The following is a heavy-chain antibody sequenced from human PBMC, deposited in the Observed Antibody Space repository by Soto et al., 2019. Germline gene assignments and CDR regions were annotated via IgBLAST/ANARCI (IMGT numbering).Heavy chain of an antibody. CDR2: LSASGTST. D-gene: IGHD4-17*01. CDR1: GFTFSSYA. Sequence: EVQLLESGGGLVQPGGSLRLSCAPSGFTFSSYAMSWVRQAPGKGLEWVSALSASGTSTYYADSVKGRFTISRDNSNNTLYLQLNRLVAEDTAVYYCAKDRVTTVTTKTFDYWGQGTLVTVSS. CDR3: AKDRVTTVTTKTFDY. V-gene: IGHV3-23*01. J-gene: IGHJ4*02.